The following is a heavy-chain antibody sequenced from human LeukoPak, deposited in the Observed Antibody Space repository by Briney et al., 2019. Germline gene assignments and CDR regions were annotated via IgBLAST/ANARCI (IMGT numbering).Heavy chain of an antibody. D-gene: IGHD3-10*01. CDR2: IQQDGSEK. J-gene: IGHJ4*02. Sequence: GGSLRLSCAASGFTFNYYWLTWVRQAPGKGLEWVANIQQDGSEKYYVDSVKGRFIISRDNAKNSLYLQMNSLRAEDTAVYYCARVRNLRTRGVMDPLDYWGQGTLVTVSS. CDR3: ARVRNLRTRGVMDPLDY. V-gene: IGHV3-7*01. CDR1: GFTFNYYW.